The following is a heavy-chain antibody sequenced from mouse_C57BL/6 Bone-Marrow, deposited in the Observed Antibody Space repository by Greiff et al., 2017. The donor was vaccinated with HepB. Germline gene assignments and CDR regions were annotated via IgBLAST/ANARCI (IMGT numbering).Heavy chain of an antibody. D-gene: IGHD1-1*01. V-gene: IGHV1-62-2*01. CDR3: ARHEPTPVVATDYAMDY. CDR1: GYTFTEYT. J-gene: IGHJ4*01. CDR2: FYPGSGSI. Sequence: QVQLQQPGAELVKPGASVKLSCKASGYTFTEYTIHWVKQRSGQGLEWIGWFYPGSGSIKYNEKFKDKATLTADKSSSTAYMELSRLTSEDSAVYFCARHEPTPVVATDYAMDYWGQGTSVTVSS.